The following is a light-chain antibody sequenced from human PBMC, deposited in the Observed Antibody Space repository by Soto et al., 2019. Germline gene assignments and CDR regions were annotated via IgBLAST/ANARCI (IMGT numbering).Light chain of an antibody. J-gene: IGKJ1*01. Sequence: EIVMTQSPATLSVSPGERATLSCRASQSVSSNLAWYQQKPGQAPRLLIYGASTRATGIPARFSGSGSGTELTLTISSLQSEDFAVYYCQQYNNWPPCTFGQGTRWIS. V-gene: IGKV3-15*01. CDR1: QSVSSN. CDR2: GAS. CDR3: QQYNNWPPCT.